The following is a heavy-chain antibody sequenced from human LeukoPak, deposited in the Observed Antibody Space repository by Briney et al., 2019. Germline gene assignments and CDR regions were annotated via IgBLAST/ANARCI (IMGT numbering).Heavy chain of an antibody. D-gene: IGHD6-19*01. Sequence: ASVKVSCKAFGCTFINYGISWVRQAPGQGLEWMGWISAYNGNTNYAQKLQGRVTMTTDTSTSTAYMELRSLRSDDTAVYYCARDKQQWLADLDYWGQGTLVTVSS. CDR3: ARDKQQWLADLDY. CDR2: ISAYNGNT. CDR1: GCTFINYG. J-gene: IGHJ4*02. V-gene: IGHV1-18*01.